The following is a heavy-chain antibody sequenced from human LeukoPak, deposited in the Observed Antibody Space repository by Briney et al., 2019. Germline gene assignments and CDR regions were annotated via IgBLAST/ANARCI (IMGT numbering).Heavy chain of an antibody. CDR2: IYSGGST. V-gene: IGHV3-53*01. D-gene: IGHD2-2*01. CDR1: GFTVSSNY. CDR3: ANEELGYCSSTSCYESDYYYYMDV. J-gene: IGHJ6*03. Sequence: GGSLRLSCAASGFTVSSNYMSWVRQAPGKGLEWVSVIYSGGSTYYADSVKGRFTISRDNSKNTLYLQMNSLRAEDTAVYYCANEELGYCSSTSCYESDYYYYMDVWGKGTTVTISS.